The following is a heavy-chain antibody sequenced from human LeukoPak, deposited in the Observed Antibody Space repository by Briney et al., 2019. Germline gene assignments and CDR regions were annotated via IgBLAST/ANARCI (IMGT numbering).Heavy chain of an antibody. V-gene: IGHV3-30*18. J-gene: IGHJ3*02. CDR1: GFTFRNYG. CDR3: AKVRYFGPSAFDI. CDR2: ISYDGSNK. D-gene: IGHD3-9*01. Sequence: GGSLRLSCAASGFTFRNYGMHWVRQAPGQGPDWVAGISYDGSNKYYADSVKGRFTTSRDNSKNTLYLQMNSLTAEDTAVYYCAKVRYFGPSAFDIWGQGTMVTVSS.